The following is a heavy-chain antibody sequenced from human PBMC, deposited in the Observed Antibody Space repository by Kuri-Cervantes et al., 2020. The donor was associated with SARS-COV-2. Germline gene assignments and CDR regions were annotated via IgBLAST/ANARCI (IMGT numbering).Heavy chain of an antibody. CDR3: AKDPGLFEDYGYSYAAY. J-gene: IGHJ4*02. CDR1: GFTFSSYA. V-gene: IGHV3-30-3*01. D-gene: IGHD5-18*01. Sequence: GGSLRLSRAASGFTFSSYAMHWVRQAPGKGLEWVAVISYDGSNKYYADSVKGRFTISRDNSKNTLYLQMNSLRAEDTAVYYCAKDPGLFEDYGYSYAAYWGQGTLVTVSS. CDR2: ISYDGSNK.